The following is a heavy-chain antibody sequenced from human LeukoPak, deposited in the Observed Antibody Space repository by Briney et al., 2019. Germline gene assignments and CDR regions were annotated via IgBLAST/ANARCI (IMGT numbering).Heavy chain of an antibody. D-gene: IGHD4/OR15-4a*01. V-gene: IGHV3-53*01. CDR2: IYSGGDT. J-gene: IGHJ4*02. CDR1: EFTVSSNY. Sequence: PGGSLRLSCAASEFTVSSNYMTWVRQAPGKGLEWVSGIYSGGDTYYADSVKGRFTISRDNSKNTLYLQMNSLRAEDTAVYYCARRAGAYSHPYDYWGQGTLVTVSS. CDR3: ARRAGAYSHPYDY.